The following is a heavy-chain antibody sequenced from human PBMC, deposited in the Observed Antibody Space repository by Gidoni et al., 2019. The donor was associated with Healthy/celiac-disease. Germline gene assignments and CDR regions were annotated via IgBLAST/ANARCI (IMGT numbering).Heavy chain of an antibody. CDR1: GFPFSSYG. CDR3: AKTPSGYDKYYFDY. D-gene: IGHD5-12*01. Sequence: QVQLVESGGGVVQPGRSLRLSCAASGFPFSSYGMHWVRQAPGKGLEWVAVISYDGSNKYYADSVKCRFTISRDNSKNTLYLQMNSLRAEDTAVYYCAKTPSGYDKYYFDYWGQGTLVTVSS. CDR2: ISYDGSNK. V-gene: IGHV3-30*18. J-gene: IGHJ4*02.